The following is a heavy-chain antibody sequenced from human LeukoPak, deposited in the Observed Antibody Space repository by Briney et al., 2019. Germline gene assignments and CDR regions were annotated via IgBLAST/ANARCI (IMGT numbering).Heavy chain of an antibody. CDR3: ARDRYCGGGSCYFSYGMDV. CDR2: ISAYNGNT. J-gene: IGHJ6*02. Sequence: ASVKVSCKASGYTFTSYGISWVRQAPGQGLEWMGWISAYNGNTNHAQKLQGRVPMTTDTSTSTAYMELRSLRSDDTAVYYCARDRYCGGGSCYFSYGMDVWGQGTTVTVSS. CDR1: GYTFTSYG. V-gene: IGHV1-18*01. D-gene: IGHD2-15*01.